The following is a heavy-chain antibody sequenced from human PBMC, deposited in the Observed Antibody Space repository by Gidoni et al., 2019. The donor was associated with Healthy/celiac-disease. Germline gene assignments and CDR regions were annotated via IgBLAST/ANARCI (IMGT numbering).Heavy chain of an antibody. J-gene: IGHJ5*02. CDR2: ISWNSGSI. Sequence: EVQLVESGGGLVQPGRSRRLSCASSGFTFDDYAMHWGRQAPGKGLEWGSGISWNSGSIGYADSVKGRFTISRDNAKNSLYLQMNSLRAEDTALYYCAKDADEGWFDPWGQGTLVTVSS. V-gene: IGHV3-9*01. CDR3: AKDADEGWFDP. CDR1: GFTFDDYA.